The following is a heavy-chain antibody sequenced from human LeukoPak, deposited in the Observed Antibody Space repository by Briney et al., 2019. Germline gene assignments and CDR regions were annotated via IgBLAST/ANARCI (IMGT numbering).Heavy chain of an antibody. D-gene: IGHD3-10*01. J-gene: IGHJ5*02. Sequence: GSLRLSCAASGFIFDDYAMHWVRQAPGKGLVWVSRINPDGSRTNYADSVEGRFTISRDNAKNTLYLQMNSLRAEDTAVYYCARVLLGSWDWFDPWGQGTLVTVSS. CDR3: ARVLLGSWDWFDP. V-gene: IGHV3-74*01. CDR1: GFIFDDYA. CDR2: INPDGSRT.